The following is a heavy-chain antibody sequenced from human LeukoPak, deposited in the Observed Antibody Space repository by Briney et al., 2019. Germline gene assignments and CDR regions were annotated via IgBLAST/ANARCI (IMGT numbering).Heavy chain of an antibody. D-gene: IGHD3-22*01. CDR3: ARLPRSSGYYYGP. Sequence: SSETLSLTCTVSGGSISSSSYYWGWIRQPPGKGLEWIGSIYYSGSTYYNPSLKSRVTISVDTSKNQFSLKLSSVTAADTAVYYCARLPRSSGYYYGPWGQGTLVTVSS. CDR1: GGSISSSSYY. J-gene: IGHJ4*02. V-gene: IGHV4-39*07. CDR2: IYYSGST.